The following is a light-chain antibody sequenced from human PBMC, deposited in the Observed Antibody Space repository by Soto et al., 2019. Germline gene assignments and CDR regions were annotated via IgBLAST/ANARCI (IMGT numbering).Light chain of an antibody. CDR1: QSINRW. CDR2: DAS. V-gene: IGKV1-5*01. CDR3: QQDGSYWT. J-gene: IGKJ1*01. Sequence: IQMTQSPSTLSASIGDTVTITCRASQSINRWLVWYQQKPGEAPNLLIYDASSLESGVPSRFSGTGSGTEFNLIISSLQPDDFATYYCQQDGSYWTFGQGTTVEIK.